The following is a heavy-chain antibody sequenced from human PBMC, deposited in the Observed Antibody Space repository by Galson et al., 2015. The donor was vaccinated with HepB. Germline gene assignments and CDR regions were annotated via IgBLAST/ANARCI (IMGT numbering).Heavy chain of an antibody. Sequence: SVKVSCKASGYTFTSYAMNWVRQAPGQGLEWMGWINTNTGNPTYARGFTGRFVFSLDTSVSTAYLQISSLKAEDTAVYYCASSNCSSTSCYWGYFDYWGQGTLVTVSS. D-gene: IGHD2-2*01. V-gene: IGHV7-4-1*02. CDR2: INTNTGNP. CDR3: ASSNCSSTSCYWGYFDY. J-gene: IGHJ4*02. CDR1: GYTFTSYA.